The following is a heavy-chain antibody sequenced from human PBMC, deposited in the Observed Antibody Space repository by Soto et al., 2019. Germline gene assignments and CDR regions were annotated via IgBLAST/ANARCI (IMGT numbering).Heavy chain of an antibody. CDR2: IYYSGST. D-gene: IGHD5-18*01. J-gene: IGHJ4*02. Sequence: SETLSLSCTVSGCSISSGSHYWSWIRQPPGKGLEWIGYIYYSGSTNYNPSLKSRVTISVDTSKNQFSLKLSSLTAADTAVYYCARLRDTAMDPFDYWGQGTLVTVSS. V-gene: IGHV4-61*01. CDR1: GCSISSGSHY. CDR3: ARLRDTAMDPFDY.